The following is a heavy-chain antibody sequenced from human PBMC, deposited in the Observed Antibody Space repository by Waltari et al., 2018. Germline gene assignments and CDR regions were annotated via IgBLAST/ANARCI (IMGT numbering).Heavy chain of an antibody. J-gene: IGHJ3*02. CDR1: GGSISSYY. D-gene: IGHD6-19*01. CDR3: ARVVVWLVPAAFDI. CDR2: IYYSGST. Sequence: QVQLQESGPGLVKPSETLSLTCTVSGGSISSYYWSWIRQPPGKGLEWIGYIYYSGSTNYNPSLKSRVTISVDTSKNQFSLKLSSVTAADTAVYYCARVVVWLVPAAFDIWGQGTMVTVSS. V-gene: IGHV4-59*01.